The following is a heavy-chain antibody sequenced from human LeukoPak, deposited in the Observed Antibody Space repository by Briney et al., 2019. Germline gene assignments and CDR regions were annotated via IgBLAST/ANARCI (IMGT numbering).Heavy chain of an antibody. CDR1: GFTFSSYG. V-gene: IGHV3-33*01. Sequence: TGGSLRLSCAASGFTFSSYGMHWVRQAPGKGLEWVAVIWYDGSNKYYADSVKGRFTISRDNSKNTLYLQMNSLRAEDTAVYYCARENAADYTVTVDYWGQGTLVTVSS. CDR2: IWYDGSNK. J-gene: IGHJ4*02. CDR3: ARENAADYTVTVDY. D-gene: IGHD4-17*01.